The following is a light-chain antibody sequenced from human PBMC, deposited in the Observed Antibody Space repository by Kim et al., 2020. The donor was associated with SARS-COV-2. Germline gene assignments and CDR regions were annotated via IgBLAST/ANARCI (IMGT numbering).Light chain of an antibody. CDR1: SNNIGDQG. J-gene: IGLJ3*02. CDR3: SAWDDSLKAWV. Sequence: RQTATPTCTGNSNNIGDQGVAWLQQHQGHPPKLLSYRNNKRPSGISERLSASRSVNTASLTITGLQPEDEADYYCSAWDDSLKAWVFGGGTQLTVL. CDR2: RNN. V-gene: IGLV10-54*01.